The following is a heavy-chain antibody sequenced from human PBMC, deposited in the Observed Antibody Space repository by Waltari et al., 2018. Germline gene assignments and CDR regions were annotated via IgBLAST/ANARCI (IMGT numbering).Heavy chain of an antibody. CDR3: ASNKGWYGDGYFDN. D-gene: IGHD6-19*01. Sequence: EVQLVESGGGLIQPGGSLRLSCAASGFSVSSNYMSWVRQAPGKGLEWVSVIYSGGETKYADSVKGRFIISRDNSKNMLYLQMNSLRADDTAVYYCASNKGWYGDGYFDNWGQGTLVTVSS. CDR1: GFSVSSNY. CDR2: IYSGGET. V-gene: IGHV3-53*01. J-gene: IGHJ4*02.